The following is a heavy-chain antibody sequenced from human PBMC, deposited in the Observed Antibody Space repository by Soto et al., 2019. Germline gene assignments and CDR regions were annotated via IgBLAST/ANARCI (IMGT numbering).Heavy chain of an antibody. CDR2: INAGNGNT. CDR3: ARSSGYYLIDDY. J-gene: IGHJ4*02. Sequence: QVQLVQSGAEEKKPGASVKVSCKASGYTFTSYAMHWVRQAPGQRLERMGWINAGNGNTNYSQKFQGRVTITRDTSASTAYMALRSLRSADTAVYYCARSSGYYLIDDYWGQGTLVTVSS. V-gene: IGHV1-3*05. CDR1: GYTFTSYA. D-gene: IGHD3-22*01.